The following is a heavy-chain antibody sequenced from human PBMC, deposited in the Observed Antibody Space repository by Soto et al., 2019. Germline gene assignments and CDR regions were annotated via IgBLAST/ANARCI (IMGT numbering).Heavy chain of an antibody. D-gene: IGHD2-15*01. Sequence: GGSLRLSCAASGFTFSSYGMHWVRQAPGKGLERVAVIWYDGSNKYYAEYVKGRITISRDNSKNTLYQQMNSLRAEDSAVFYCARDGYCSGGSCYSVPVFDYWGQGT. CDR3: ARDGYCSGGSCYSVPVFDY. CDR1: GFTFSSYG. CDR2: IWYDGSNK. V-gene: IGHV3-33*01. J-gene: IGHJ4*02.